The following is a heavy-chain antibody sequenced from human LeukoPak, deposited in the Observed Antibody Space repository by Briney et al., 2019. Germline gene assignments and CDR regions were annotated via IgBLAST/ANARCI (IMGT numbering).Heavy chain of an antibody. CDR3: ARASVVVHGAVDY. D-gene: IGHD2-2*01. V-gene: IGHV4-59*01. Sequence: SETLSLTCTVSGGSISSYYWSWLRQPPGKGLEWIGYIYYSGSTNYNPSLKSRVTISVDTSKNQFSLKLSSVTAADTAVYYCARASVVVHGAVDYWGQGTLVTVSS. CDR1: GGSISSYY. J-gene: IGHJ4*02. CDR2: IYYSGST.